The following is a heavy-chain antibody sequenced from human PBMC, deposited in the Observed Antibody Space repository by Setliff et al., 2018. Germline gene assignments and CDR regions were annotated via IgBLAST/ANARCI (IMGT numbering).Heavy chain of an antibody. Sequence: ASVKVSCKASGGTLSSYAISWVRQAPGQGLEWMGWINPNSGDTYYVQKFQDRVTMTRDTSIRTAYMELRRLRSGDTALYYCARDRGVGATSYYYYYGMDVWGQGTTVTVSS. J-gene: IGHJ6*02. CDR3: ARDRGVGATSYYYYYGMDV. CDR1: GGTLSSYA. V-gene: IGHV1-2*02. CDR2: INPNSGDT. D-gene: IGHD1-26*01.